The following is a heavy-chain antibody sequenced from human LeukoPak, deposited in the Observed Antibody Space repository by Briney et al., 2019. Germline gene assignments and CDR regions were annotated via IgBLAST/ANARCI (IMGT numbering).Heavy chain of an antibody. V-gene: IGHV3-30*04. D-gene: IGHD3-10*01. Sequence: GGSLRLSCAASGFTFSSYAMHWVRQAPGKGLEWVAVMSYDGSNKYYADSVKGRFTISRDNSKNTLYLQMNSLRAEDTAVYYCAREGALHAFDIWGQGTMVTVSS. CDR1: GFTFSSYA. J-gene: IGHJ3*02. CDR2: MSYDGSNK. CDR3: AREGALHAFDI.